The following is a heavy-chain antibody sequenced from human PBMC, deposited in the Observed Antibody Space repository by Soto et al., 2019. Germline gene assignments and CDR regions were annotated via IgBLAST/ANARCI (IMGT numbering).Heavy chain of an antibody. D-gene: IGHD3-22*01. J-gene: IGHJ6*04. CDR1: GYTFTSYG. CDR3: AAGREYYYDSSGYYYYYGMDV. Sequence: ASVKVSCKASGYTFTSYGISWVRQAPGQGLEWMGWISAYNGNTNYAQKPQGRVTMTTDTSTSTAYMELRSLRSDDTAVYYCAAGREYYYDSSGYYYYYGMDVWGKGTTVTVSS. V-gene: IGHV1-18*04. CDR2: ISAYNGNT.